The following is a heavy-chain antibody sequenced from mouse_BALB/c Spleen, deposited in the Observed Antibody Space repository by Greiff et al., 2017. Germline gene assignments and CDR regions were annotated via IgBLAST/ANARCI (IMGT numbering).Heavy chain of an antibody. CDR3: ARRMGYHWYFDV. CDR2: INPSTGYT. D-gene: IGHD2-2*01. Sequence: QVQLQQSGAELAKPGASVKMSCKASGYTFTSYWMHWVKQRPGQGLEWIGYINPSTGYTEYNQKFKDKATLTADKSSSTAYMQLSSLTSEDSAVYYCARRMGYHWYFDVWGAGTTVTVSS. J-gene: IGHJ1*01. CDR1: GYTFTSYW. V-gene: IGHV1-7*01.